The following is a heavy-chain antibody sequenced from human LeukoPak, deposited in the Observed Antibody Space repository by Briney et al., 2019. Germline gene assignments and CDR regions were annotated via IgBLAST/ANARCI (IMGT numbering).Heavy chain of an antibody. V-gene: IGHV3-23*01. Sequence: GGSLRLSCAASGFTFSSYAMSWVRQAPGKGLEWVSSITGSGDGTSAADSVTGRFSISRDNSKSTLYLQMNSLRVEDTAVYYCAKAGLVRGGALDSWGQGTLVTVSS. CDR1: GFTFSSYA. J-gene: IGHJ4*02. CDR3: AKAGLVRGGALDS. CDR2: ITGSGDGT. D-gene: IGHD4/OR15-4a*01.